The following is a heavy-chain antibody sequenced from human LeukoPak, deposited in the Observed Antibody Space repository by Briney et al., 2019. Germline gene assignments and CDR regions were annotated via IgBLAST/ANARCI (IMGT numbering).Heavy chain of an antibody. CDR2: VRSKGYGGTT. V-gene: IGHV3-49*03. D-gene: IGHD6-13*01. J-gene: IGHJ4*02. CDR1: GFTFGDYA. CDR3: APESGYTYSWYPGYFDF. Sequence: PGGSLRLSCTGSGFTFGDYAMSWFRQAPGRGLEWVGFVRSKGYGGTTEYAASVKGRFTISRDDSKSIAYLQMNSLKTEDTAVYYCAPESGYTYSWYPGYFDFWGQGTLVTVSS.